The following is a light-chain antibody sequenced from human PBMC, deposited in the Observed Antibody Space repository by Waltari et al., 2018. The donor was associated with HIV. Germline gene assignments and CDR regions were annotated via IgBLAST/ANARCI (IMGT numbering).Light chain of an antibody. Sequence: QSALTQPASVSGSPGQSITISCTGMSTDIGSYDLVSWYQQHTGKATILMSEEGTKRPSWVYNRFSGCKSGNTDAMTISGREAEDEAEDHCCSYAGGITHVLVGGGTKLTVL. CDR1: STDIGSYDL. CDR2: EGT. J-gene: IGLJ2*01. CDR3: CSYAGGITHVL. V-gene: IGLV2-23*01.